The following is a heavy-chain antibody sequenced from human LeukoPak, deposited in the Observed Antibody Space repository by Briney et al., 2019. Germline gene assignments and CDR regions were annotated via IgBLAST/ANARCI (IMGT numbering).Heavy chain of an antibody. CDR3: AKDPGGSSGWYYDY. Sequence: GGSLRLSCAASGFTFSSYAMSWVRQAPGKGLEWVSAISGSGGSTYYADSVKGRFTISRDNSKNTLYLQMNSLRAEDTAVYYCAKDPGGSSGWYYDYWGQGTLVTVSS. CDR2: ISGSGGST. CDR1: GFTFSSYA. J-gene: IGHJ4*02. D-gene: IGHD6-19*01. V-gene: IGHV3-23*01.